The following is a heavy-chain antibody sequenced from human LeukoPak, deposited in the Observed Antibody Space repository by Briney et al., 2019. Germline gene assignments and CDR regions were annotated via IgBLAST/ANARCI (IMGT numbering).Heavy chain of an antibody. V-gene: IGHV3-9*01. Sequence: PGGSLRLSCAASGFTFDDYAMHWVRQAPGKGLEWVSGISWNSGSIGYADSVKGRFTISRDNAKNSLCLQMNSLRAEDTALYYCAKEGPYYDSSGYYLDYWGQGTLVTVSS. D-gene: IGHD3-22*01. J-gene: IGHJ4*02. CDR1: GFTFDDYA. CDR2: ISWNSGSI. CDR3: AKEGPYYDSSGYYLDY.